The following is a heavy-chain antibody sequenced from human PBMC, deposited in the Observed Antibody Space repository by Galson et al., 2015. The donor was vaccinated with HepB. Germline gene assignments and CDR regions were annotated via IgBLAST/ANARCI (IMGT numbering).Heavy chain of an antibody. D-gene: IGHD2-15*01. CDR1: GFTFSDYY. CDR3: ARVRGMIGSGGSCYSVDWVLCPDYYYYYMDV. V-gene: IGHV3-11*01. CDR2: ISSSGSTI. Sequence: SLRLSCSASGFTFSDYYMSWIRQAPGKGLEWVSYISSSGSTIYYADSVKGRFTISRDNAKNSLYLQVNSLRAEDTAVYYCARVRGMIGSGGSCYSVDWVLCPDYYYYYMDVWGKGTTVTVSS. J-gene: IGHJ6*03.